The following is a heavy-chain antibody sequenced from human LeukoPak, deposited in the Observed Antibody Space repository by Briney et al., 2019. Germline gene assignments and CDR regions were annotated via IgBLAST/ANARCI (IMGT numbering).Heavy chain of an antibody. V-gene: IGHV1-8*01. CDR2: MNPNSGNT. J-gene: IGHJ6*03. D-gene: IGHD2-15*01. CDR1: GYTFTSDD. Sequence: ASVKVSCKASGYTFTSDDIKWVRQATGQGLEWMGWMNPNSGNTGYAQKFQGRVTMTRNTSISTAYMELSSLRSEDTAVYYCARGKVAATSYYYYYMDVWGKGTTVTVSS. CDR3: ARGKVAATSYYYYYMDV.